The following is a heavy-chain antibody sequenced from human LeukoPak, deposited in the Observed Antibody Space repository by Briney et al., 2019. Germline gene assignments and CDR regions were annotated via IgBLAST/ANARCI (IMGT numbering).Heavy chain of an antibody. CDR3: ARDEYYYDSSGYYLTAHAFDI. V-gene: IGHV1-18*01. Sequence: ASVKVSCKASGYTFTSYGISWVRQAPGQGLEWMGWISAYNGNTNYAQKLQGRVTMTTDTSTSTAYMELRSLRSDDTAVYYCARDEYYYDSSGYYLTAHAFDIWGQGTMATVSS. CDR1: GYTFTSYG. J-gene: IGHJ3*02. CDR2: ISAYNGNT. D-gene: IGHD3-22*01.